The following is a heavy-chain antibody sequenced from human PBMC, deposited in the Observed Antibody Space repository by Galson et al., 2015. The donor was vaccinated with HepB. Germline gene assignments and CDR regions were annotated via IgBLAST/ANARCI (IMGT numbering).Heavy chain of an antibody. J-gene: IGHJ5*02. CDR3: TGGRWLAWFDP. CDR2: IRSKGYGATT. Sequence: SLRLSCAASGFTFSSYTMNWVRQAPGKGLEWVGFIRSKGYGATTEYAAPVKGGFTISRDDSKSIAYLQMNSLKTEDTAVYYCTGGRWLAWFDPWGQGTLVTVSS. V-gene: IGHV3-49*04. D-gene: IGHD6-19*01. CDR1: GFTFSSYT.